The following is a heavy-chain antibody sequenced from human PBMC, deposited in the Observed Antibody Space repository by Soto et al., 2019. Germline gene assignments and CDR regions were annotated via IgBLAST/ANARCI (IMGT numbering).Heavy chain of an antibody. CDR3: TTEEWYYFPS. Sequence: GGSLRLSCAASGFAFSVQWMSWVRQAPGKGLEWVATINQDVSERYYVDSVKGRFSISRDNAKNSLYLQMNSLRAEDTAVYYCTTEEWYYFPSWGQGTLVTVSS. V-gene: IGHV3-7*03. CDR1: GFAFSVQW. CDR2: INQDVSER. D-gene: IGHD3-3*01. J-gene: IGHJ4*02.